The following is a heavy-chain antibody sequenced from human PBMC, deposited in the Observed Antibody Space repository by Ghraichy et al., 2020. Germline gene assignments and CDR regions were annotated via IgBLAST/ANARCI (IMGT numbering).Heavy chain of an antibody. D-gene: IGHD2-2*01. J-gene: IGHJ6*02. CDR1: GYIFSAYA. Sequence: ASVKVSCKASGYIFSAYAIHWVRQAPGQRPEWVGWINAANGKTQYSQKLKGRVTITSDTSATTVYMELGSLRSEDTAVYYCAKSLMPVRDPYYGLDVCGQGTTVTVSS. CDR3: AKSLMPVRDPYYGLDV. V-gene: IGHV1-3*01. CDR2: INAANGKT.